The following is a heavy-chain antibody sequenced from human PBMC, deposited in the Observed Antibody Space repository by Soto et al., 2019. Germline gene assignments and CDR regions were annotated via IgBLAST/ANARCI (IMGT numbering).Heavy chain of an antibody. V-gene: IGHV1-46*01. Sequence: ASVKVSCKASGYTFTSYYMHWVRQAPGQGLEWMGIINPIGGVTTYAQKFQGRVTMTGDRTTDTVYMELSSLTSDDTAVYYCARDQYPYGSGSFYNLPHNWFGPWGQGTQVTVSS. CDR3: ARDQYPYGSGSFYNLPHNWFGP. J-gene: IGHJ5*02. CDR1: GYTFTSYY. D-gene: IGHD3-10*01. CDR2: INPIGGVT.